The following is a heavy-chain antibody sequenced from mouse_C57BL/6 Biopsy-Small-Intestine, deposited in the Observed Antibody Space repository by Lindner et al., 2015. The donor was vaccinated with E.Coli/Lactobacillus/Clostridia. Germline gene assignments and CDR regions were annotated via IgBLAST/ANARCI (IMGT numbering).Heavy chain of an antibody. CDR3: RPVYYGNFYALDY. J-gene: IGHJ4*01. CDR2: IYPGDGDT. V-gene: IGHV1-82*01. D-gene: IGHD2-1*01. Sequence: VQLQESGAELVKPGASVKISCKASGYAFSSYWMNWVKQRPGKGLEWIGRIYPGDGDTDYNGKFKGKATLTADKSSSTAYMQLSSLTSEDSAVYYCRPVYYGNFYALDYWGQGTSVTVSS. CDR1: GYAFSSYW.